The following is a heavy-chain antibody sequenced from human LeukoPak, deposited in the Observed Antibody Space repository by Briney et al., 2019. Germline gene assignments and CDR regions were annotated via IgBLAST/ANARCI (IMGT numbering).Heavy chain of an antibody. CDR2: IKQDGSEK. CDR1: GLSFWTHW. CDR3: ASLQVTAAPGMNFDG. J-gene: IGHJ4*02. D-gene: IGHD6-13*01. V-gene: IGHV3-7*02. Sequence: PAGGLRPSCAAAGLSFWTHWKTWVFMAPKKGRYCVANIKQDGSEKYYVDSVKGRFTISRDNAQNSLYLQINSPRAEDRAVYYCASLQVTAAPGMNFDGWGQGTMVTVSS.